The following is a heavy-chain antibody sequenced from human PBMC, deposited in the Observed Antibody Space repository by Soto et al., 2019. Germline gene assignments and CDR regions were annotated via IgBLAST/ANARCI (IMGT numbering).Heavy chain of an antibody. CDR1: GFTFSSYW. J-gene: IGHJ3*02. Sequence: PGGSLRLSCAASGFTFSSYWMSWVRQAPGKGLEWVANIKQDGSEKYYVDSVKGRFTISRDNAKNSLYLQMNSLRAEDTAVYYCARDAIGSSWSFWIDAFDIWGQGTMVTVSS. D-gene: IGHD6-13*01. CDR2: IKQDGSEK. V-gene: IGHV3-7*01. CDR3: ARDAIGSSWSFWIDAFDI.